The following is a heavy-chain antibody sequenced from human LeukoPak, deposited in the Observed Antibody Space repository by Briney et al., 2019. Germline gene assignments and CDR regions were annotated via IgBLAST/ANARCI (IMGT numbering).Heavy chain of an antibody. CDR3: ARALGYCSGGSCYSGWSDP. V-gene: IGHV1-69*13. CDR2: IIPIFGTA. D-gene: IGHD2-15*01. J-gene: IGHJ5*02. Sequence: SVKVSCKASGGTFSSYAISWVRQAPGQGLEWMGGIIPIFGTANYAQKFQGRVTITADESTSTAYMELSSLRSEDTAVYYCARALGYCSGGSCYSGWSDPWGQGTLVTVSS. CDR1: GGTFSSYA.